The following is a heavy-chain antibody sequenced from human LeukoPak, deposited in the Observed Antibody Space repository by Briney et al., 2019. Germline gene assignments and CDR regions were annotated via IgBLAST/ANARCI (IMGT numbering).Heavy chain of an antibody. CDR3: ARQDGLWVGDLGGWFDF. CDR1: GTSISRHY. J-gene: IGHJ5*01. CDR2: ISTTGST. Sequence: SETLSLTCTVSGTSISRHYWSWLRQSAGLGLEWLGYISTTGSTTYNPSLEGRVTMSEDTSQNQLSLTLSSVTAADTAVYFCARQDGLWVGDLGGWFDFWDQAIQVTVSS. D-gene: IGHD3-10*01. V-gene: IGHV4-4*09.